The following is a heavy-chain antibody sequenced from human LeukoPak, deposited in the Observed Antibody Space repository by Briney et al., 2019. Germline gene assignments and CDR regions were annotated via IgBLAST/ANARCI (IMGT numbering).Heavy chain of an antibody. D-gene: IGHD2/OR15-2a*01. CDR3: AKGVFPVPSYYFDY. V-gene: IGHV3-30*18. CDR2: ISYDGSNK. J-gene: IGHJ4*02. CDR1: GFTFSSYG. Sequence: GGSLRLSCAASGFTFSSYGMHWVRQAPGKGLEWVAVISYDGSNKYYADSVKGRFTISRDNSKNTLYLQMNSPRAEDTAVYYCAKGVFPVPSYYFDYWGQGTLVTVSS.